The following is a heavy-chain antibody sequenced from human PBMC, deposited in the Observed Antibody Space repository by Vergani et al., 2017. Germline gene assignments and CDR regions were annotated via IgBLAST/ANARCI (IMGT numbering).Heavy chain of an antibody. CDR1: GFTFSNSA. Sequence: EVHLLESGGGLVQSGGSLRLSCAASGFTFSNSAVSWVRQAPGRGLAWVSSISGPGLSTYYADSVKGRFSITRDNSKNTVFLQVHSLSAEDTAIYYCVKGKIDLGSYVFDYWVHGVLVTVST. CDR3: VKGKIDLGSYVFDY. J-gene: IGHJ4*01. V-gene: IGHV3-23*01. D-gene: IGHD3-16*01. CDR2: ISGPGLST.